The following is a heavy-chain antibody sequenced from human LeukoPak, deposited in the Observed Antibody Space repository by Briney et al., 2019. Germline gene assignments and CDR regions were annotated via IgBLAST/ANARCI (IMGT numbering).Heavy chain of an antibody. J-gene: IGHJ6*03. D-gene: IGHD5-18*01. CDR1: GGSISSGSYY. CDR2: IYTSGST. Sequence: PSQTLSLTCTVSGGSISSGSYYWSWIRQPAGKGLEWIGRIYTSGSTNYNPSLKSRVTISVDTSKNQFSLKLSSVTAADTAVYYCARDAAYSYFGYYYYYMDVWGKGTTVTISS. V-gene: IGHV4-61*02. CDR3: ARDAAYSYFGYYYYYMDV.